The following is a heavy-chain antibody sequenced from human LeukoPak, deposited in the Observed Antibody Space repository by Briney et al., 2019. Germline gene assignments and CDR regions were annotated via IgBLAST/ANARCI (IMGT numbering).Heavy chain of an antibody. CDR1: GVTLYDYL. CDR3: ARARMSSGSYNRLDYSYGMDV. J-gene: IGHJ6*02. D-gene: IGHD3-10*01. Sequence: RGSLRLSRAASGVTLYDYLASSGPPAPRERLGWVSGIIWNGGSTDYADSVKGRFTISRDNVKNSLYLQMNSLRAEDTALYHCARARMSSGSYNRLDYSYGMDVWGQGTPVTVSS. CDR2: IIWNGGST. V-gene: IGHV3-20*01.